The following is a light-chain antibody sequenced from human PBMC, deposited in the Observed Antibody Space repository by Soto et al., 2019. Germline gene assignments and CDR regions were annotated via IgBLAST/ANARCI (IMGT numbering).Light chain of an antibody. CDR2: GAS. CDR1: QSVGSN. J-gene: IGKJ1*01. CDR3: QQYHSWTWGT. Sequence: EIVMTQSPATLSVSPGERATLSCRASQSVGSNLAWYQQKPGQAPRLLMYGASIRATSFPARFSGSGSGREFTLTISSLQSEDFALYYCQQYHSWTWGTVGQGTKVDIK. V-gene: IGKV3-15*01.